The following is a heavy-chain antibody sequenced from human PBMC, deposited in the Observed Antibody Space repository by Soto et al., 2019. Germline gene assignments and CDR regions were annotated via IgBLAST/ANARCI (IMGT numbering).Heavy chain of an antibody. CDR2: MNPNSGNT. D-gene: IGHD3-3*01. V-gene: IGHV1-8*02. CDR1: GGTFSSYA. J-gene: IGHJ6*03. Sequence: GASVKVSCKASGGTFSSYAINWVRQATGQGLEWMGWMNPNSGNTGYAQKFQGRVTMTRNTSISTAYMELSSLRSEDTAVYYCARGKYYDFWSGYYNYYYYYMDVWGKGTTVTVSS. CDR3: ARGKYYDFWSGYYNYYYYYMDV.